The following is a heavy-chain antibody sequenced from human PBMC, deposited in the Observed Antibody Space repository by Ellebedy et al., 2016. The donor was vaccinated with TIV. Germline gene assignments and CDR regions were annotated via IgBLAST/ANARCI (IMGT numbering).Heavy chain of an antibody. Sequence: GESLKISCAASGFTFRSYCMHWVRQAPGKGLVWVSRINSDGSSTSYADSVKGRFTISRDNAKNTLYLQMNSLRAEDTAVYYCARDHPLGTENFDYWGQGTLVTVSS. D-gene: IGHD7-27*01. CDR1: GFTFRSYC. CDR3: ARDHPLGTENFDY. CDR2: INSDGSST. V-gene: IGHV3-74*01. J-gene: IGHJ4*02.